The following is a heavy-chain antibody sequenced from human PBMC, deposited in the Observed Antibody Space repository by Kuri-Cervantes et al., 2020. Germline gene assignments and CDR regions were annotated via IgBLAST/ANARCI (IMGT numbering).Heavy chain of an antibody. V-gene: IGHV3-74*01. J-gene: IGHJ4*02. CDR2: IDSDGSKT. D-gene: IGHD3-22*01. Sequence: GESLKISCVASGFTFNTYIMHWVRQVPGKGLVWVSRIDSDGSKTHYADSVKGRFTISRDNAKNTLYLQMNSLRAEDTAVYYCARAENYFDISGYYSPFDLWGQGTLVTVSS. CDR3: ARAENYFDISGYYSPFDL. CDR1: GFTFNTYI.